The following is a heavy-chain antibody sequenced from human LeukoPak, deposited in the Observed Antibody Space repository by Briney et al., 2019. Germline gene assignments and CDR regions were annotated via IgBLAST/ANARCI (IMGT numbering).Heavy chain of an antibody. D-gene: IGHD3-10*01. Sequence: PSETLSLTCTVSGGSISSSSYYWGWIRQPPGKGLEWIGSIYYSGSTYCNPSLKSRLTISVDTSKNQFSLELSSVTAADTALYFCARQLYVSGSYYAPMDVWGKGTTVTISS. CDR2: IYYSGST. CDR3: ARQLYVSGSYYAPMDV. V-gene: IGHV4-39*01. CDR1: GGSISSSSYY. J-gene: IGHJ6*03.